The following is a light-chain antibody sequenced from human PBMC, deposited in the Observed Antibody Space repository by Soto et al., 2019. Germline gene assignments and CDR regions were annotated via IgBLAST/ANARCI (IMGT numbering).Light chain of an antibody. CDR3: QQYNSYPTT. CDR1: QSISSW. CDR2: DAS. J-gene: IGKJ5*01. Sequence: DIQMTQSPSTLSASVGDRVTITCRASQSISSWLAWYQQKPGKAPKLLIYDASNLESGVPSRFSGSGSGTEFTLTISSLQTDDFATYYCQQYNSYPTTFGQGTRPEIK. V-gene: IGKV1-5*01.